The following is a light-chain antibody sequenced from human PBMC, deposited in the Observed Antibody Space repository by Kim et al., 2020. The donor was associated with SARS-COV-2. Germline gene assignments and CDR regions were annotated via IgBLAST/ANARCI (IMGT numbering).Light chain of an antibody. Sequence: EIVLTQSPATLSLSPGERATLSCRTSQSVSNYLAWYQQKPGQAPRLPIYDASSRATGIPTRFSGSGSGTDFTLTISSLEPEDFAVYYCQQRGSWPTFGQGTKVDIK. CDR3: QQRGSWPT. J-gene: IGKJ1*01. CDR2: DAS. CDR1: QSVSNY. V-gene: IGKV3-11*01.